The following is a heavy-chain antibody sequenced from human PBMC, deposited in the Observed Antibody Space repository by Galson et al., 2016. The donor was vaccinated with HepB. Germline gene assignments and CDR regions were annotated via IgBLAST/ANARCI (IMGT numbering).Heavy chain of an antibody. CDR2: IWRAGSRK. V-gene: IGHV3-33*01. J-gene: IGHJ4*02. CDR1: GLTLSRYG. CDR3: ARIYYEILTGLTPWYYFDS. Sequence: LRLRRAASGLTLSRYGQHRCGPGRANGLEWVAVIWRAGSRKHYAESVKGRFTISRDTSKNTLHLQMNSLRAEDTAVYYCARIYYEILTGLTPWYYFDSWGQGTLVTVSS. D-gene: IGHD3-9*01.